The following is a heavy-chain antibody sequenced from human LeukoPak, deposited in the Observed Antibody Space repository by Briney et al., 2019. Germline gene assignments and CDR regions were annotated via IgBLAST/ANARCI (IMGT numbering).Heavy chain of an antibody. CDR1: GFTFSTYS. CDR2: ISSSSSYI. Sequence: PGGSLRLSCAASGFTFSTYSMNWVRQAPGKGLEWVSSISSSSSYIYYADSVKGRFTISRDNANNSLYLQMNSLRAEDTAVYYCARRRHAYYYDSSGHFDYWGQGTLVTVSS. CDR3: ARRRHAYYYDSSGHFDY. V-gene: IGHV3-21*01. J-gene: IGHJ4*02. D-gene: IGHD3-22*01.